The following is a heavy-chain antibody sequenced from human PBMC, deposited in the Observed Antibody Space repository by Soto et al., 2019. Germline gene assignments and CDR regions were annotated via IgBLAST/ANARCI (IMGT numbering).Heavy chain of an antibody. CDR3: ARDIVVVPAVFPFGVDV. Sequence: GASVKVSCKASGGTFSSYAISWVRQAPGQGLEWMGGIIPIFGTANYAQKFQGRVTITADESTSTAYMELSSLRSEDTAVYYCARDIVVVPAVFPFGVDVWGKGTTVTVSS. J-gene: IGHJ6*04. V-gene: IGHV1-69*13. CDR2: IIPIFGTA. CDR1: GGTFSSYA. D-gene: IGHD2-2*01.